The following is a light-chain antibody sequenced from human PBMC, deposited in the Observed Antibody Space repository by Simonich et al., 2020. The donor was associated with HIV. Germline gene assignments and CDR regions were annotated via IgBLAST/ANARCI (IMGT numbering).Light chain of an antibody. CDR3: QQYNKWPPLT. Sequence: EIVMTQSPATLSVSPGERATLSCRASQSVSSNLAWYQQKPGQAPRLLLYATSTRATGIPARFSGSGSGTEFTLTISSMQSEDFAVYYCQQYNKWPPLTFGGGTKVEIK. CDR1: QSVSSN. CDR2: ATS. J-gene: IGKJ4*01. V-gene: IGKV3-15*01.